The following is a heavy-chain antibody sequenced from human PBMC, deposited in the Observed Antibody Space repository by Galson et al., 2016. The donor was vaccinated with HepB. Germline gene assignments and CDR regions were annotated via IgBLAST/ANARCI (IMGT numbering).Heavy chain of an antibody. CDR1: GFTFSCCA. CDR3: EKDSPVAGTWDY. J-gene: IGHJ4*02. D-gene: IGHD6-19*01. CDR2: ISGSGGST. V-gene: IGHV3-23*01. Sequence: SLRLSCAASGFTFSCCAMSWVRQAPGKGLEWVSAISGSGGSTFYADAVKGRFTISRDSSTNTLYLQMNSLKAEDTAVYYCEKDSPVAGTWDYWGQGTRVTVSS.